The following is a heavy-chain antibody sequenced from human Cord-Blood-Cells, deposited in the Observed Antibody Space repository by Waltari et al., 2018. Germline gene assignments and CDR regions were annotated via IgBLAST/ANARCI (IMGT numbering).Heavy chain of an antibody. J-gene: IGHJ5*02. V-gene: IGHV4-34*01. D-gene: IGHD2-2*01. CDR2: INHSGST. CDR1: GGSFSGYY. Sequence: QVQLQQWGAGLLKPSETLSLTCAVSGGSFSGYYWSLTRHPPGKGLEWIGEINHSGSTNYNPSLKSRVTISVDTSKNQFSLKLSSVTAADTAVYYCARGGRYCSSTSCQNNWFDPWGQGTLVTVSS. CDR3: ARGGRYCSSTSCQNNWFDP.